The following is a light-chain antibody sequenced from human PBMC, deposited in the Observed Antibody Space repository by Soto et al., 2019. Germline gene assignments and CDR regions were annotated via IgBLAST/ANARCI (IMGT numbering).Light chain of an antibody. CDR2: DAS. J-gene: IGKJ1*01. Sequence: DIQMTQSPSTLSASVGDRVIITCRASQSISSWLAWYQQKPGKAPKLLIYDASSLESGVPSRFSGSGSGTEFTLTISSLQPDDFATYYCQQYNSYRTFGQGTKVEIK. CDR1: QSISSW. V-gene: IGKV1-5*01. CDR3: QQYNSYRT.